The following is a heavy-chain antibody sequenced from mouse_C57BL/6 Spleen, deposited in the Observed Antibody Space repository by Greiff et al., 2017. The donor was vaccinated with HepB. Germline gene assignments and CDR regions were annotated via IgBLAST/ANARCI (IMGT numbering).Heavy chain of an antibody. CDR3: ARSGGNFITTEAMDY. Sequence: VKLVESGAELARPGASVKMSCKASGYTFTSYTMHWVKQRPGQGLEWIGYINPSSGYTKYNQKFKDKATLTADKSSSTAYMQLSSLTSEDSAVYYCARSGGNFITTEAMDYWGQGTSVTVSS. CDR1: GYTFTSYT. CDR2: INPSSGYT. J-gene: IGHJ4*01. V-gene: IGHV1-4*01. D-gene: IGHD1-1*01.